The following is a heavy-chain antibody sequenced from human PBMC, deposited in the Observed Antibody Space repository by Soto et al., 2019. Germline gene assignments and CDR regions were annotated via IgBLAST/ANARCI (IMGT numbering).Heavy chain of an antibody. D-gene: IGHD3-22*01. J-gene: IGHJ4*02. CDR3: AKDRTYYYDSSGYSH. Sequence: ESGGVVVQPGGSLRLSCAASGFTFDDYTMHWVRQAPGKGLEWVSLISWDGGSTYYADSVKGRFTISRDNSKNSLYLQMNSLRTEDTALYYCAKDRTYYYDSSGYSHWGQGTLVTVSS. CDR2: ISWDGGST. CDR1: GFTFDDYT. V-gene: IGHV3-43*01.